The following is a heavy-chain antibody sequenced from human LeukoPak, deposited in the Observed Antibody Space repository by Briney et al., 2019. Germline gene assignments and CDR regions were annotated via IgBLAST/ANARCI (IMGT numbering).Heavy chain of an antibody. CDR1: GFTFSSYW. J-gene: IGHJ4*02. D-gene: IGHD4-17*01. Sequence: GGSLRLSCAASGFTFSSYWMSWVRQAPGKGLEWVANIKQDGSEKYYVDSVKGRFTISRDNAKNSLYLQMNSLRAEDTAVYYCARDLISPTVTTGYYFDYWAREPWSPSPQ. V-gene: IGHV3-7*01. CDR2: IKQDGSEK. CDR3: ARDLISPTVTTGYYFDY.